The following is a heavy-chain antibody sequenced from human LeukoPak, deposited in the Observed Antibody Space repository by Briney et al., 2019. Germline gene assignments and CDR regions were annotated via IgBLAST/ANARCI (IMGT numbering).Heavy chain of an antibody. CDR2: ISSSSSTI. Sequence: GGSLRLSCAASGFTVSSNYMSWVRQAPGKGLEWVSYISSSSSTIFYADSVKGRFTISRDNAKNSLYLQMNSLRDEDTAVYYCARGLPIDFWGQGTLVTVSS. CDR3: ARGLPIDF. J-gene: IGHJ4*02. V-gene: IGHV3-48*02. CDR1: GFTVSSNY.